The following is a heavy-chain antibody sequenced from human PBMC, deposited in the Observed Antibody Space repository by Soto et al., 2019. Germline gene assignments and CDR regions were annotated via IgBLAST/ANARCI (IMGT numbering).Heavy chain of an antibody. J-gene: IGHJ6*03. Sequence: GGSLRLSCAASGFTFSSYGMHWVRQAPGKGLEWVAVISYDGSNKYYADSVKGRFTISRDNSKNTLYLQMNSLRAEDTAVYYCAKVGGGYDGKIYYYYYMDVWGKGTTVTVSS. CDR3: AKVGGGYDGKIYYYYYMDV. D-gene: IGHD3-16*01. V-gene: IGHV3-30*18. CDR1: GFTFSSYG. CDR2: ISYDGSNK.